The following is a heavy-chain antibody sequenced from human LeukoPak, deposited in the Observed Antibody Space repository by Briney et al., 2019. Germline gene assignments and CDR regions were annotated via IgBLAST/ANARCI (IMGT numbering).Heavy chain of an antibody. V-gene: IGHV3-48*04. Sequence: PGGSLRLSCAASGFTFSSYGMHWVRQAPGKGLEWVSYISSSGSTIYYADSVKGRFTISRDNAKNSLYLQMNSLRAEDTAVYYCARDRRTILDYWGQGTLVTVSS. CDR1: GFTFSSYG. CDR3: ARDRRTILDY. D-gene: IGHD1-7*01. CDR2: ISSSGSTI. J-gene: IGHJ4*02.